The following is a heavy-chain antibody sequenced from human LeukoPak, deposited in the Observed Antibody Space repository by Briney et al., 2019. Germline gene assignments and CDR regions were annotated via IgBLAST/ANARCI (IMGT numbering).Heavy chain of an antibody. CDR2: IYYSGST. CDR3: ARLYGSGSYYNELDY. J-gene: IGHJ4*02. V-gene: IGHV4-59*02. Sequence: PSETLSLTCTVSGGSVSGYYWGWIRQPPGKGLEWIGYIYYSGSTNYNPSLKSRVTISVDTSKNQFSLKLSSVTAADTAVYYCARLYGSGSYYNELDYWGPGTLVTVSS. CDR1: GGSVSGYY. D-gene: IGHD3-10*01.